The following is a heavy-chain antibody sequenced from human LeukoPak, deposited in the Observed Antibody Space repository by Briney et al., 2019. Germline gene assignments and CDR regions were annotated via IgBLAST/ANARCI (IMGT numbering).Heavy chain of an antibody. CDR3: VRGLGVSRFNYFDP. CDR1: GSTFSSFG. Sequence: PGRSLTLSCAASGSTFSSFGMHWVRQAPGKGLEWVAVIWYDASNKYYADSVKGRFTISRDNSKNTLFLQMNSLRDDDTAVYYCVRGLGVSRFNYFDPWGQGTLVIVSS. CDR2: IWYDASNK. V-gene: IGHV3-33*01. J-gene: IGHJ5*02. D-gene: IGHD6-13*01.